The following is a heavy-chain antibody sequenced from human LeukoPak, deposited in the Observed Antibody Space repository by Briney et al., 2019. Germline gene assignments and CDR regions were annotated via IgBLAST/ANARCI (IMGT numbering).Heavy chain of an antibody. CDR3: AADDILTGRDY. V-gene: IGHV1-58*02. CDR2: IVVGSGNT. D-gene: IGHD3-9*01. Sequence: GASVKVSCKASGFTFTSSAMQWVRQARGQRLEWIGWIVVGSGNTNYAQKFQERVTITRDMSTSTAYMELSSPRSEDTAVYYCAADDILTGRDYWGQGTLVTVSS. CDR1: GFTFTSSA. J-gene: IGHJ4*02.